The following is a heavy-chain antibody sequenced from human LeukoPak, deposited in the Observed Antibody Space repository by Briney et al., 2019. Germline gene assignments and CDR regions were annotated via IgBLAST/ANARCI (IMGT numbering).Heavy chain of an antibody. V-gene: IGHV3-30*03. CDR2: IAYDGSRK. J-gene: IGHJ5*02. CDR1: GFTFSGYG. CDR3: TRYDSSRFAP. Sequence: GGSLRLSCAGSGFTFSGYGMHWVRQAPGKGLEWVTGIAYDGSRKHYADSVKGRFTISRDNSRNTMDLQMNSLRVEDTAVYHCTRYDSSRFAPWGQGTLVIVSS. D-gene: IGHD3-3*01.